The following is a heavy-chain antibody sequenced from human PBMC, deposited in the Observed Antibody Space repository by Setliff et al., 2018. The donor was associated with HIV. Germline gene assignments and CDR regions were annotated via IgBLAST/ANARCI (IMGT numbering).Heavy chain of an antibody. CDR2: IYFGGSA. J-gene: IGHJ4*02. V-gene: IGHV4-59*11. CDR1: GVSISSHY. CDR3: ARLDSNRSFDY. Sequence: SETLSLTCTVSGVSISSHYWSWIRQPPGKGLEWIGYIYFGGSANHNPSLESRATISLDTSKNQISLELSSVTAADTAVYYCARLDSNRSFDYWGQGTLVTVSS. D-gene: IGHD4-4*01.